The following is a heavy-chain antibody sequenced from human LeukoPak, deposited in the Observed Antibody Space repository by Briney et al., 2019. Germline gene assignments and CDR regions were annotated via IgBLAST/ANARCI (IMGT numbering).Heavy chain of an antibody. J-gene: IGHJ4*02. CDR2: ISSNGGST. CDR3: VIQGGGYYYDSSGYPY. V-gene: IGHV3-64D*06. D-gene: IGHD3-22*01. Sequence: GGSLRLSCSASGFTFSSYAMHWVRQAPGKGLEYVSAISSNGGSTYYADSVKGRFTISRDNSKNTLYLQVSSLRAEDTAVYYCVIQGGGYYYDSSGYPYWGQGTLVTVSS. CDR1: GFTFSSYA.